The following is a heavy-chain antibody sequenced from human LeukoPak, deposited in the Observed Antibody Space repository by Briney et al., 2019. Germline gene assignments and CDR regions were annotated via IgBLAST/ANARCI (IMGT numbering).Heavy chain of an antibody. D-gene: IGHD6-19*01. CDR1: GFTFSSSG. CDR3: AKKADYSGWYYFDY. CDR2: IWYDGINE. Sequence: GGSLRLSCVASGFTFSSSGMHWVRQAPGKGLEWVALIWYDGINEYYADSVKGRFTISRDDSKNTLYLQMNSLRVDDTAVYYCAKKADYSGWYYFDYWGQGILVTVSS. V-gene: IGHV3-33*06. J-gene: IGHJ4*02.